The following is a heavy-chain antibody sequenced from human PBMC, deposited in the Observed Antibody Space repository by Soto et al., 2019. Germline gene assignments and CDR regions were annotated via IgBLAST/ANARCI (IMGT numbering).Heavy chain of an antibody. V-gene: IGHV4-39*07. CDR1: GASISSRDYY. CDR3: ATIVGANDY. J-gene: IGHJ4*02. Sequence: PSETLSLTCTVSGASISSRDYYWGWIRQTAGKGLEWIGHIYSSGSAYYNPSLKSRVSMSVDTSKNQFSLKLNSVTAADTAVYYCATIVGANDYWGQGALVTVSS. CDR2: IYSSGSA. D-gene: IGHD1-26*01.